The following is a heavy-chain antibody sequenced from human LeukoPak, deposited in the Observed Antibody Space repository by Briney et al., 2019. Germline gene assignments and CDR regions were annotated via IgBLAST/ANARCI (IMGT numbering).Heavy chain of an antibody. V-gene: IGHV3-66*01. CDR1: GFTVSSNY. J-gene: IGHJ4*02. CDR3: AREKRPYDSSGFDY. D-gene: IGHD3-22*01. CDR2: IYSGGST. Sequence: GGSLRLSCAASGFTVSSNYMSWVRQSPGKGLEWVSVIYSGGSTYYADSVKGRFTISRDNPKNTLYLQMNSLRAEDTAVYYCAREKRPYDSSGFDYWGQGTLVTVSS.